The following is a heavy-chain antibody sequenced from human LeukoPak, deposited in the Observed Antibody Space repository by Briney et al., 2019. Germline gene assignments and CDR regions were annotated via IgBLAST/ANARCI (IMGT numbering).Heavy chain of an antibody. J-gene: IGHJ4*02. Sequence: SETLSLTCTVSGGSISSSSYYCGWIRQPPGKGLEWIGSIYYSGSTYYNPSLKSRVTISVDTSKNQFSLKLSSVTAADTAVYYCARPYYYGSGTDYWGQGTLVTVSS. CDR3: ARPYYYGSGTDY. CDR1: GGSISSSSYY. CDR2: IYYSGST. V-gene: IGHV4-39*01. D-gene: IGHD3-10*01.